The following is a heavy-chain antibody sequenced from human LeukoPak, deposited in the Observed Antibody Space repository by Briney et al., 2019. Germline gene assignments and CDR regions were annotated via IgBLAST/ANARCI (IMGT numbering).Heavy chain of an antibody. CDR1: GFTFSSYW. CDR3: ARDPYSSSSLLDY. CDR2: IKQDGSEK. Sequence: PGGSLRLSCAASGFTFSSYWMSWVRQAPGKELEWVANIKQDGSEKYYVDSVKGRFTISRDNAKNSLYLQMNSLRAEDTAVYYCARDPYSSSSLLDYWGQGTLVTVSS. V-gene: IGHV3-7*01. D-gene: IGHD6-6*01. J-gene: IGHJ4*02.